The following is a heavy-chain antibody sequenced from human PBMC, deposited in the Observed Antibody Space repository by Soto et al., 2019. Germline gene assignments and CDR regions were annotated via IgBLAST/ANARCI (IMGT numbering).Heavy chain of an antibody. D-gene: IGHD3-10*01. CDR3: ACGSGSYYMNYYYGMDV. Sequence: PGESLKISCNGSGYIFTSYWISWVRQMPGKGLEWMGRIDPSDSYTNYSPSFQGHVTISADKSISTAYLQWSSLKASDTAMYYCACGSGSYYMNYYYGMDVWGQGTTVTVSS. V-gene: IGHV5-10-1*01. J-gene: IGHJ6*02. CDR1: GYIFTSYW. CDR2: IDPSDSYT.